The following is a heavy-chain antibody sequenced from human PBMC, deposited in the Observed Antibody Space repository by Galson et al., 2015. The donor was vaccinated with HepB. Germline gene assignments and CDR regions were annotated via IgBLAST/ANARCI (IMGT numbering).Heavy chain of an antibody. J-gene: IGHJ4*02. CDR1: GYTFTSYA. D-gene: IGHD4-17*01. CDR2: INAGNGNT. V-gene: IGHV1-3*01. CDR3: AREHLGYPLKYGDYEGGFDY. Sequence: SVKVSCKASGYTFTSYAMHWVRQAPGQRLEWMGWINAGNGNTKYSQKFQGRVTITRDTSASTAYMELSSLRSEDTAVYYCAREHLGYPLKYGDYEGGFDYWGQGTLVTVSS.